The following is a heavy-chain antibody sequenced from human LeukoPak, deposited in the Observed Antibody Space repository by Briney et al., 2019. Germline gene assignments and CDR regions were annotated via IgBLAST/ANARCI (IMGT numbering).Heavy chain of an antibody. D-gene: IGHD4-17*01. Sequence: PGGSLILSCAASGFTFSSYEMNWVRQAPGKGLEWISYISGSGTIIYYADSVKGRFTISRDNAKNSLYLQMNSLRTEDTAIYFCARDHMTTVSASFDIWGQGTMVTVSS. CDR2: ISGSGTII. V-gene: IGHV3-48*03. CDR1: GFTFSSYE. CDR3: ARDHMTTVSASFDI. J-gene: IGHJ3*02.